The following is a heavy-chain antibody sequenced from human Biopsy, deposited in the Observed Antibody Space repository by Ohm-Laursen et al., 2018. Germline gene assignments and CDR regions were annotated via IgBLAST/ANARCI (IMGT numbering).Heavy chain of an antibody. CDR1: GVSISVDGYY. Sequence: SQTLSLTCTVSGVSISVDGYYWAWIRQLPGKGLDWIGYIYHSGTTYYNPSLKSRLTMSVNTSKNEFSLRLRSATAADTAVYFCATFRASWDTTQGGDYWGQGTLVTVSS. J-gene: IGHJ4*02. CDR2: IYHSGTT. D-gene: IGHD1-26*01. CDR3: ATFRASWDTTQGGDY. V-gene: IGHV4-31*03.